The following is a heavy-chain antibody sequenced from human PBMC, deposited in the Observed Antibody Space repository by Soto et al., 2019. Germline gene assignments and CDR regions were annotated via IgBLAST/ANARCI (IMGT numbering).Heavy chain of an antibody. CDR2: ISSSSSTI. J-gene: IGHJ4*02. V-gene: IGHV3-48*02. D-gene: IGHD3-10*01. CDR3: ARVGAYYYGSGSYYPLDY. CDR1: GFTFSSYS. Sequence: GSLRLSCAASGFTFSSYSMNWVRQAPGKGLEWVSYISSSSSTIYYADSVKGRFTISRDNAKNSLYLQMNSLRDEDTAVYYCARVGAYYYGSGSYYPLDYWGQGTLVTVSS.